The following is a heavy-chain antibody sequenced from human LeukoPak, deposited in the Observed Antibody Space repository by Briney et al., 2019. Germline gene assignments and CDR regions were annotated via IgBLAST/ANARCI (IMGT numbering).Heavy chain of an antibody. V-gene: IGHV4-38-2*01. D-gene: IGHD1-26*01. CDR3: ARLYSGSYSADDY. J-gene: IGHJ4*02. CDR2: IYHSGST. Sequence: SETLSLTCAVSGYSISSGYYWGWIRQPPGKGLGWIGSIYHSGSTYYNPSLKSRVTISVDTSKNQFSLKLSSVTAADTAVYYCARLYSGSYSADDYWGQGTLVTVSS. CDR1: GYSISSGYY.